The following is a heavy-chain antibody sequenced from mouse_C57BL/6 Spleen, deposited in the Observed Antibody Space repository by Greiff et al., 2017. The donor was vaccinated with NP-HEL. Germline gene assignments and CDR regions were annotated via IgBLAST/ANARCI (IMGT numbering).Heavy chain of an antibody. V-gene: IGHV2-9*01. CDR3: AKQAYDGYYERGAMDY. D-gene: IGHD2-3*01. Sequence: VHLVESGPGLVAPSQSLSITCTVSGFSLTSYGVDWVRQPPGKGLVWLGVIWGGGSTNYNSALMSRLSISKDNSKSQVFLKMNSLQTDDTAMYYCAKQAYDGYYERGAMDYWGQGTSVTVAS. CDR1: GFSLTSYG. CDR2: IWGGGST. J-gene: IGHJ4*01.